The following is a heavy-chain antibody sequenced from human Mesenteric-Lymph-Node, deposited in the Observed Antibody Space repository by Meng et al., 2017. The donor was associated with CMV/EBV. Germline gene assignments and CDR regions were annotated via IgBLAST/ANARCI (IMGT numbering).Heavy chain of an antibody. D-gene: IGHD1-1*01. CDR3: ARDATEGYGLDY. Sequence: ASVKVSCKASGYTLTSYGISWVRQAPGQGLEWMGWISPYTGDTNYAQKLQGRVTVTIDTSTSTGYMELRSLRSDDTAVYYCARDATEGYGLDYWGQGTLVTVSS. V-gene: IGHV1-18*01. CDR1: GYTLTSYG. CDR2: ISPYTGDT. J-gene: IGHJ4*02.